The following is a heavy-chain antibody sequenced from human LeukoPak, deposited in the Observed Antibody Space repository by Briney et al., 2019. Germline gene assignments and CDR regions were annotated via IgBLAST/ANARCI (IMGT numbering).Heavy chain of an antibody. Sequence: SVKVSCKASGGAFSSYAISWVRQAPGQGLEWMGGIIPIFGTANYAQKFQGRVTITADESTSTAYMELSSLRSEDTAVYYCARVRYSSGWYYYYGMDVWGQGTTVTVSS. J-gene: IGHJ6*02. D-gene: IGHD6-19*01. CDR3: ARVRYSSGWYYYYGMDV. CDR2: IIPIFGTA. V-gene: IGHV1-69*13. CDR1: GGAFSSYA.